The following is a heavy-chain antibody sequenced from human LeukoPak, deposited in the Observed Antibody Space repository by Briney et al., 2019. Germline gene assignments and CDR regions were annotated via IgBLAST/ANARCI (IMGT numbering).Heavy chain of an antibody. CDR3: ARRAVSAEYFQQ. V-gene: IGHV5-51*01. CDR1: GYSFTTYW. Sequence: GEPLKISCKGSGYSFTTYWIGWVRQMPGKGLEWMGIIYPGDSDTRYSPSFQGQVTISADKSISTAYLQWSSLKASDTAIYYCARRAVSAEYFQQWGQGTLVTVSS. CDR2: IYPGDSDT. J-gene: IGHJ1*01.